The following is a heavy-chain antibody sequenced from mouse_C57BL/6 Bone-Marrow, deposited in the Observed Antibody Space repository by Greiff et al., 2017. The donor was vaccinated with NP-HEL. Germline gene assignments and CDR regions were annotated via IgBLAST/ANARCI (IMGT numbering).Heavy chain of an antibody. V-gene: IGHV1-52*01. CDR3: ARCYYYGLWYFDV. J-gene: IGHJ1*03. Sequence: QVQLKQPGAELVRPGSSVKLSCKASGYTFTSYWMHWVKQRPIQGLEWIGNIDPSDSETHYNQKFKDKATLTVDKSSSTAYMQLSSLTSEDSAVYYCARCYYYGLWYFDVWGTGTTVTVSS. CDR2: IDPSDSET. CDR1: GYTFTSYW. D-gene: IGHD1-1*01.